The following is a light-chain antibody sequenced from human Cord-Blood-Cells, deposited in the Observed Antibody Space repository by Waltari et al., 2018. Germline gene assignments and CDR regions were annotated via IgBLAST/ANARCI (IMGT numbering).Light chain of an antibody. CDR2: DVS. J-gene: IGLJ3*02. CDR3: CSYAGSYTWV. CDR1: SSDVGGYNY. Sequence: QSALTQPHSVSGSPGQSVTISCTGTSSDVGGYNYVSWYQQHPGKAPKLMIYDVSKRPSGVPDRFSGSESGNTASLTISGLQAEDEADYYCCSYAGSYTWVFGGGTKLTVL. V-gene: IGLV2-11*01.